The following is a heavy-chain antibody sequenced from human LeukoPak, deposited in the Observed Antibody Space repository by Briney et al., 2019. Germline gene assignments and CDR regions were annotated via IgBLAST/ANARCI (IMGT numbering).Heavy chain of an antibody. D-gene: IGHD6-19*01. V-gene: IGHV3-23*01. Sequence: PGGSLRLSCTASGFTFNTYAMIWVRQAPGKGLEWVSSISGSGGNTHYADSVKGRFTISRDNSKNTLFLQMDSLGAEDTALYYCARDPWYTSGWYGGNWGQGTQVTVSS. CDR2: ISGSGGNT. CDR3: ARDPWYTSGWYGGN. CDR1: GFTFNTYA. J-gene: IGHJ4*02.